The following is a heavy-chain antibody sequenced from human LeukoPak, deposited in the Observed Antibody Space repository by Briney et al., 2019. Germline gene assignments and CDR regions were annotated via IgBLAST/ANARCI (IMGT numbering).Heavy chain of an antibody. CDR1: GYTFTGYY. CDR3: AREDKGHYDILTGYAYYFDY. Sequence: ASVTVSCKASGYTFTGYYMHWVRQAPGQGLEWMGWINPNSGGTNYAQKFQGRVTMTRDTSISTAYMELSRLRSDDTAVYYCAREDKGHYDILTGYAYYFDYWGQGTLVTVSS. V-gene: IGHV1-2*02. D-gene: IGHD3-9*01. J-gene: IGHJ4*02. CDR2: INPNSGGT.